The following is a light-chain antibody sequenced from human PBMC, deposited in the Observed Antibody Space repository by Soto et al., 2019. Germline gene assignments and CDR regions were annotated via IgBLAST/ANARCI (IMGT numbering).Light chain of an antibody. CDR2: GAS. J-gene: IGKJ1*01. CDR1: QSVSSSY. CDR3: HQYGSSPWM. V-gene: IGKV3-20*01. Sequence: EIVLTQSPGTLSLSPGERATLSCRTSQSVSSSYLAWYQQKPGQAPRLLIYGASNRAAGIPDRFSGSGSGTDFTLTISRLEPEDFAVYYCHQYGSSPWMFGQGTKVDI.